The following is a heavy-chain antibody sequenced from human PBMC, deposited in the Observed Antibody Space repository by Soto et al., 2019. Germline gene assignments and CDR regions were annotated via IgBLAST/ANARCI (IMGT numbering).Heavy chain of an antibody. D-gene: IGHD3-10*01. Sequence: GGSLRLACAASGFTFSSYDMHWVRQATGKGLEWVSAIGTAVDTYYPGSVKGRFTISRENAKNSLYLQMNSLRAGDTAVYYCARSSVLLLFGELSPGPLGMDVSGQGPTVTGSS. CDR3: ARSSVLLLFGELSPGPLGMDV. J-gene: IGHJ6*02. CDR2: IGTAVDT. CDR1: GFTFSSYD. V-gene: IGHV3-13*01.